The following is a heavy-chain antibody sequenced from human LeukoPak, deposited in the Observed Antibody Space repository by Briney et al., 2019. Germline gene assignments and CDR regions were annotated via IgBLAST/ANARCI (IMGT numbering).Heavy chain of an antibody. CDR2: ISYTGTT. Sequence: SETLSLTCTVSGGSVSSGSYYWSWIRQPPGKRLEWIGYISYTGTTNYNPSLRSRVTISVDMSKNQISPKLNSVTAADTAVYHCASPSGGRYRDDALDIWGQGTMVTVSS. D-gene: IGHD3-10*01. CDR3: ASPSGGRYRDDALDI. J-gene: IGHJ3*02. CDR1: GGSVSSGSYY. V-gene: IGHV4-61*01.